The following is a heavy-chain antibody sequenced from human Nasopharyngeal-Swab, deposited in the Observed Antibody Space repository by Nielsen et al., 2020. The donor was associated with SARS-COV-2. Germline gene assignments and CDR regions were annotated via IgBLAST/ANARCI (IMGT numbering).Heavy chain of an antibody. CDR1: GYTFTSYG. Sequence: ASVKVSCKASGYTFTSYGISWVRQAPAQGLEWMGWISAYNGNTNYAQKPQGRVTMTTDTSTSTAYMELRSLRSDDTAVYYCASPGPHSSGYTTPPNAFDIWGQGTMVTVSS. CDR3: ASPGPHSSGYTTPPNAFDI. V-gene: IGHV1-18*01. CDR2: ISAYNGNT. D-gene: IGHD3-22*01. J-gene: IGHJ3*02.